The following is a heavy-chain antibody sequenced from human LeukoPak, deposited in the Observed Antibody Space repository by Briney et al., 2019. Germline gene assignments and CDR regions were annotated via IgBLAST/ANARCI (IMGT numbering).Heavy chain of an antibody. CDR2: MNPNSGNT. CDR1: GYTFTSYD. V-gene: IGHV1-8*01. J-gene: IGHJ5*02. D-gene: IGHD3-9*01. CDR3: ARLRRGDYDILTGSPPNNWFDP. Sequence: ASVKVSCKASGYTFTSYDINWVRQATGQGPEWMGWMNPNSGNTGYAQKFQGRVTMTRNTSISTAYMELSSLRSEDTAVYYCARLRRGDYDILTGSPPNNWFDPWGQGTLVTVSS.